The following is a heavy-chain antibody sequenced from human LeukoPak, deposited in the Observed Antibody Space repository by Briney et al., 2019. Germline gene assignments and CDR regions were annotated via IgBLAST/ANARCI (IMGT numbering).Heavy chain of an antibody. D-gene: IGHD4-17*01. V-gene: IGHV3-53*01. J-gene: IGHJ4*02. CDR3: ARGNPDYGDLVDY. CDR2: IYSGGST. CDR1: GFTVSSNY. Sequence: GGSLRLSCAASGFTVSSNYMSWVRQAPGKGLEWVSVIYSGGSTYYADSVKGRFTISRDNSKNTLYLQMNSLRAEDTAVYYCARGNPDYGDLVDYWGQGTLVTVSS.